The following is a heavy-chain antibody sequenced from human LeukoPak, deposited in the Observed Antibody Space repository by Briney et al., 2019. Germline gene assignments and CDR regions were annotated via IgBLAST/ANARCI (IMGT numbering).Heavy chain of an antibody. CDR2: ISAYNGNT. J-gene: IGHJ6*02. CDR1: GYIFTNYY. CDR3: ARDRQLGYCSGGSCYSPYYYYYYGMDV. D-gene: IGHD2-15*01. Sequence: GASVKVSCKASGYIFTNYYIHWVRQAPGQGLEWMGWISAYNGNTNYAQKLQGRVTMTTDTSTSTAYMELRSLRSDDTAVYYCARDRQLGYCSGGSCYSPYYYYYYGMDVWGQGTTVTVSS. V-gene: IGHV1-18*04.